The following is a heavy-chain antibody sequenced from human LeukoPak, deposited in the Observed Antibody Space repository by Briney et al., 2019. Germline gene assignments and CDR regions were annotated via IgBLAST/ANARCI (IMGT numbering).Heavy chain of an antibody. CDR2: IYYSGST. CDR1: GFTFSSYA. CDR3: ARALYSSSWYGTRGGIYYFDY. Sequence: GSLRLSCAASGFTFSSYAMSWIRQPPGKGLEWIGYIYYSGSTNYNPSLKSRVTISVDTSKNQFSLKLSSVTAADTAVYYCARALYSSSWYGTRGGIYYFDYWGQGTLVTVSS. V-gene: IGHV4-59*12. D-gene: IGHD6-13*01. J-gene: IGHJ4*02.